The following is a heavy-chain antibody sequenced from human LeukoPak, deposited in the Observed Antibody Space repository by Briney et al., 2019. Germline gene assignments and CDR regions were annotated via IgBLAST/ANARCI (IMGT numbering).Heavy chain of an antibody. Sequence: TGGSLRLSCAASGSSFSESWMSWVRQAPEKGLEWVAAIKDDGSEKDYVDSVKGRFTISRDNAKNSLYLQMNSLRVEDTAVYHCATYSNWVAGDVWGQGTTVSVSS. D-gene: IGHD6-13*01. V-gene: IGHV3-7*01. J-gene: IGHJ6*02. CDR3: ATYSNWVAGDV. CDR2: IKDDGSEK. CDR1: GSSFSESW.